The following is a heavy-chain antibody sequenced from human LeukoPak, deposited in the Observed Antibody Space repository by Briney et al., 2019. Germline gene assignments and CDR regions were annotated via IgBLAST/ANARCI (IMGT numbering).Heavy chain of an antibody. V-gene: IGHV3-23*01. Sequence: GGSLRLSCAASGFSFSSYAMRWVRQAPGKGLEWVATTIGSGNKYYADSLKGRFTISRDNSKNTLYLQLNSLRAEDTALYYCAKGESQPNYYFDYWGQGILVTVSS. CDR3: AKGESQPNYYFDY. D-gene: IGHD2-2*01. CDR1: GFSFSSYA. J-gene: IGHJ4*02. CDR2: TIGSGNK.